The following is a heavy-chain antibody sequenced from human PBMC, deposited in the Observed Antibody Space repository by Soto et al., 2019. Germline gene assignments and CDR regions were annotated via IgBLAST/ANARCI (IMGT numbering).Heavy chain of an antibody. CDR3: ARDLRQWFCMDV. V-gene: IGHV3-30-3*01. CDR1: GFTFNSYA. D-gene: IGHD3-22*01. CDR2: ISYNGSNK. Sequence: GGSLRLSCAASGFTFNSYAIHWVRQAPGKGLEWVAVISYNGSNKYYADSVKGRFTISRDNSKNTLYLQMNSLRAEDTAVYYCARDLRQWFCMDVWGQGTTVTVSS. J-gene: IGHJ6*02.